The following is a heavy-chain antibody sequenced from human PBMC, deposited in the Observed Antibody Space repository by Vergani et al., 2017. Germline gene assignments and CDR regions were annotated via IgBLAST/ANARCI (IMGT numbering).Heavy chain of an antibody. V-gene: IGHV4-34*01. CDR3: ARTSGNWFDP. CDR2: INHSGST. D-gene: IGHD2-2*01. J-gene: IGHJ5*02. Sequence: QVQLQQWGAGLLKPSETLSLTCAVYGGSFSGYYWSWIRQPPGKGLEWIGEINHSGSTYYNPSLKSRVTISVDRSKNQFSLKLSSVTAADTAVYYCARTSGNWFDPWGQGTLVTVSS. CDR1: GGSFSGYY.